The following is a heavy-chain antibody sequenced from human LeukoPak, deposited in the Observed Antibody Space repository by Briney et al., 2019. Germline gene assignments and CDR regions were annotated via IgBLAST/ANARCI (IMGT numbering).Heavy chain of an antibody. J-gene: IGHJ1*01. D-gene: IGHD6-13*01. CDR2: IWYDGSNK. V-gene: IGHV3-33*01. Sequence: GGSLRLACAASGFTFNSYGMHWVRQAPGKGLEGVAVIWYDGSNKYYADSVKGRFTISRDNSKNTLYLQMNSLRGEDTAVYSCAGDMIAAAEGGADYWSQGHLVTVSS. CDR3: AGDMIAAAEGGADY. CDR1: GFTFNSYG.